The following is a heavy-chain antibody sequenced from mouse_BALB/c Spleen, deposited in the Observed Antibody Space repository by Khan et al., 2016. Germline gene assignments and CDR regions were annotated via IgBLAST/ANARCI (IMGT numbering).Heavy chain of an antibody. Sequence: VQLQESGAELVRPGSSVKISCKASGYVFSGYWMHWVKQRPGQGLEWIGQIYPGDGDTNYNGKFKGKAILTADKSSSTAYMQLSSLTSEDSAVSFCARGVGPDCLGQVPTLTVSS. CDR3: ARGVGPDC. V-gene: IGHV1-80*01. CDR2: IYPGDGDT. D-gene: IGHD4-1*01. CDR1: GYVFSGYW. J-gene: IGHJ2*01.